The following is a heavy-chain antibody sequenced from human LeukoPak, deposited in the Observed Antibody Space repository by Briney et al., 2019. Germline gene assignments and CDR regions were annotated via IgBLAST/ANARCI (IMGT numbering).Heavy chain of an antibody. CDR2: INHSGST. J-gene: IGHJ4*02. D-gene: IGHD2-2*01. CDR1: GGSFSGYY. V-gene: IGHV4-34*01. Sequence: SETLSLICAVYGGSFSGYYWSWIRQPPGKGLEWIGEINHSGSTNYNPSLKSRVTISVDTSENQFSLKLSSVTAADTAVYYCARQGGCSSTSCHDYWGQGTLVTVSS. CDR3: ARQGGCSSTSCHDY.